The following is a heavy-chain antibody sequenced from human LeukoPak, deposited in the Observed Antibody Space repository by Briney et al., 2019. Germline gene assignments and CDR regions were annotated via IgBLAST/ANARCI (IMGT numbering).Heavy chain of an antibody. CDR3: ARRVLTYYYGSGRGFDP. Sequence: SETLSLTCAVYGGSFSGYYWSWIRQPPGKGLEWIGEINHSGSTNYNPSLKSRVTISVDTSKNQFSLKLSSVTAADTAVYYCARRVLTYYYGSGRGFDPWGQGTLVTVSS. CDR1: GGSFSGYY. CDR2: INHSGST. J-gene: IGHJ5*02. D-gene: IGHD3-10*01. V-gene: IGHV4-34*01.